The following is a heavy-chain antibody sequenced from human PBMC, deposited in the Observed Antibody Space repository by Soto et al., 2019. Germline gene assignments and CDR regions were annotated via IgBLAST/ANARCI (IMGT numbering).Heavy chain of an antibody. D-gene: IGHD3-9*01. CDR1: GYSFTSYW. CDR2: IYPGDSDT. J-gene: IGHJ6*03. Sequence: PGESLKISCKGSGYSFTSYWIGWVRQMPGKGLEWMGIIYPGDSDTRYSPSLKSRVTISVDTSKNQFSLKLSSVTAADTAVYYCARYSPPLYDILTGYYFYYYYYMDAWGKGTTVTVSS. V-gene: IGHV5-51*01. CDR3: ARYSPPLYDILTGYYFYYYYYMDA.